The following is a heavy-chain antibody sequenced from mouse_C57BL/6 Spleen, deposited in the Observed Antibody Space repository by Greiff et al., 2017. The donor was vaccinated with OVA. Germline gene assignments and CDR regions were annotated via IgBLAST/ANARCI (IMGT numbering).Heavy chain of an antibody. CDR1: GFTFSSYA. Sequence: EVQLQESGGGLVKPGGSLKLSCAASGFTFSSYAMSWVRQTPEKRLEWVATISDGGSYTYYPDNVKGRFTISRDNAKNNLYLQMSHLKSEDTAMYYCARGVTGTRYFDYWGQGTTLTVSS. CDR3: ARGVTGTRYFDY. CDR2: ISDGGSYT. J-gene: IGHJ2*01. V-gene: IGHV5-4*01. D-gene: IGHD4-1*01.